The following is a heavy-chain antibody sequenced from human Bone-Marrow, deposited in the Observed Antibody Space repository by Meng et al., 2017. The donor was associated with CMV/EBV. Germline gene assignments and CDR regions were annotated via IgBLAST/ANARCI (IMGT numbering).Heavy chain of an antibody. D-gene: IGHD2-2*01. CDR2: IKSKTDGETT. V-gene: IGHV3-15*01. CDR1: GFTFSNAW. Sequence: ESLKISCAASGFTFSNAWMSWVRQAPGKGLEWVGRIKSKTDGETTDYAAPVKGRFTISRDDSKNTLYLQMKSLKNEDTAVYYCSTVVPAALYYFDNWGQETLVTVSS. CDR3: STVVPAALYYFDN. J-gene: IGHJ4*02.